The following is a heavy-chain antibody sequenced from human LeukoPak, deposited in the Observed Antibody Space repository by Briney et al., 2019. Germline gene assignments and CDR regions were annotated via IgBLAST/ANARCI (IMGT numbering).Heavy chain of an antibody. V-gene: IGHV3-7*01. CDR1: GFTFSSYS. Sequence: GGSLRLSCVVSGFTFSSYSMIWVRQAPGKGLQWVANMKKDGSETKYVESVKGRFTISRDNAKNSLYLQMNSLRAEDTAVYYCGSHRSGSGTYFIDYWGQGTLVSVSS. CDR2: MKKDGSET. CDR3: GSHRSGSGTYFIDY. J-gene: IGHJ4*02. D-gene: IGHD3-10*01.